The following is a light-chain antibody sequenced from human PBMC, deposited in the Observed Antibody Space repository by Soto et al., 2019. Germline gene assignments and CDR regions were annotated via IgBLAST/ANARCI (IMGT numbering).Light chain of an antibody. CDR3: QQSYSTPTIT. J-gene: IGKJ5*01. CDR2: GAY. CDR1: QSVSTH. Sequence: DIQMTQSPSSLSASVGDRVTITCRASQSVSTHLSWYQQKPGKAPKLLIYGAYRLQSGVPSRFRGSGSGTLFTLTISSLQPEDFATYYCQQSYSTPTITFGHGTRLEIK. V-gene: IGKV1-39*01.